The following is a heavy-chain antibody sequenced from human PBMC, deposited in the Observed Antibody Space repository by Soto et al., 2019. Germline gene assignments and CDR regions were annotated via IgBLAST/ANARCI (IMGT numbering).Heavy chain of an antibody. CDR3: ARGRGYSGDDHYYYFDMDV. CDR2: SIPIFGTA. V-gene: IGHV1-69*13. CDR1: GGTFNNYP. D-gene: IGHD5-12*01. J-gene: IGHJ6*02. Sequence: SVKVSCKASGGTFNNYPITWVRQAPGEGLEWMGGSIPIFGTANYAQKFQGRVTISVDESTSTAHMELSSLRSEDTAVYYCARGRGYSGDDHYYYFDMDVWGQGTTVTVSS.